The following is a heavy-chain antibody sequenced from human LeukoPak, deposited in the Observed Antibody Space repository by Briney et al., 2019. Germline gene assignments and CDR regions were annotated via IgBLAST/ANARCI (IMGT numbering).Heavy chain of an antibody. V-gene: IGHV4-30-4*01. D-gene: IGHD2-2*01. CDR1: GGSISSGDYY. Sequence: SETLSLTCTVSGGSISSGDYYWSWIRQPPGKGLEWIGYIYYSGSTYYNPSLKSRVTISVDTSKNQFSLKLSSVTAADTAVYYCATHRYQLLGSYNWFDPWGQGTLVTVSS. CDR3: ATHRYQLLGSYNWFDP. J-gene: IGHJ5*02. CDR2: IYYSGST.